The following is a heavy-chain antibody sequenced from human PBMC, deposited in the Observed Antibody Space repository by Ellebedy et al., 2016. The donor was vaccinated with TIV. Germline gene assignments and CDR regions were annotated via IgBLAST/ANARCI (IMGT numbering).Heavy chain of an antibody. V-gene: IGHV4-59*01. CDR2: FYYTGST. J-gene: IGHJ4*02. Sequence: SETLSLXXTVSGDSISSYFRSWIRQPPDKGLEWIGHFYYTGSTNYNPSLKSRVTISGDTSKNQFSLELSSVTAADTAVYYCASWGDYGGNRHLDYWGQGTLLTVSS. D-gene: IGHD4-23*01. CDR1: GDSISSYF. CDR3: ASWGDYGGNRHLDY.